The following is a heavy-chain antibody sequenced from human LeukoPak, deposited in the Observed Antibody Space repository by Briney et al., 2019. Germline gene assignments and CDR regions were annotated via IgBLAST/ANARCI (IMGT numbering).Heavy chain of an antibody. CDR1: GGSFSGYF. CDR2: ISHSGDT. J-gene: IGHJ4*02. CDR3: ARTSDWFGTLDS. D-gene: IGHD3-9*01. V-gene: IGHV4-34*01. Sequence: SETLSLTCAVSGGSFSGYFWSWIRQPPGKGLEWIGEISHSGDTNYNPSLKTRVTISVDTSKNRFSLKLRSVTAADTAIYFCARTSDWFGTLDSWGQGTLVTVSS.